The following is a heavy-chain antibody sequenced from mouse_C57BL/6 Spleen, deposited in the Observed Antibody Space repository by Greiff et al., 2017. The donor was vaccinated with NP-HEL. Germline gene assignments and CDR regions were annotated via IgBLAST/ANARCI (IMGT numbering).Heavy chain of an antibody. CDR1: GYTFTSYW. J-gene: IGHJ3*01. V-gene: IGHV1-69*01. D-gene: IGHD2-3*01. CDR3: ARIYDGYFAY. CDR2: IDPSDSYT. Sequence: QVQLQQPGAELVMPGASVKLSCKASGYTFTSYWMHWVKQRPGQGLEWIGEIDPSDSYTNYIQKVKGKSTLTVDKSSSTAYMQLSSLTSEDSAVYYCARIYDGYFAYWGQGTLVTVSA.